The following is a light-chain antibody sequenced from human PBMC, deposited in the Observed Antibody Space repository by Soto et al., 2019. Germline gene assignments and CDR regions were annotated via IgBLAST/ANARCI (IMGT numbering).Light chain of an antibody. CDR1: QSVSSN. CDR3: QLYNTWPPLT. Sequence: EIVMTQSPATLSVSPGERATLSCRASQSVSSNLAWYQQKPGQAPRLLIYGASTRATGIPARFSGSGSGTEFTLTFSSLQSEDFAIYYCQLYNTWPPLTFGGGTKVEIK. J-gene: IGKJ4*01. CDR2: GAS. V-gene: IGKV3-15*01.